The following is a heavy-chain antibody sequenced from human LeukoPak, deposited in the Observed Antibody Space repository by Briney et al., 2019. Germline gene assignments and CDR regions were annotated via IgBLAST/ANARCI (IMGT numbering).Heavy chain of an antibody. D-gene: IGHD2-2*02. CDR3: ARDRRYCSSTSCYSYFDY. Sequence: GGSLRLSCAASGFTFSSYWMSWVRQAPGKGLEWVANIKQDGSEKYYVDSVKGRFTISRDNAKNSLYLQMNSLRAEDTAVYYCARDRRYCSSTSCYSYFDYWGQGTLVTVSS. CDR2: IKQDGSEK. J-gene: IGHJ4*02. V-gene: IGHV3-7*01. CDR1: GFTFSSYW.